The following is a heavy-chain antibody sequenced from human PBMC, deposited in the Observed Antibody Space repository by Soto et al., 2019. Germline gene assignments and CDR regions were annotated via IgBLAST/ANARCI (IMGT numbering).Heavy chain of an antibody. J-gene: IGHJ6*02. V-gene: IGHV5-51*01. CDR2: IYPGDSDT. Sequence: GESLKISCKGSGYSFTSYWIGWVRQMPGKGLEWMGIIYPGDSDTRYSPSFQGQVTISADKSISTAYLQWSSLKASDTAMYYCARRGYSFTGEYYGMDVWGQGTRVTVSS. CDR1: GYSFTSYW. CDR3: ARRGYSFTGEYYGMDV. D-gene: IGHD5-18*01.